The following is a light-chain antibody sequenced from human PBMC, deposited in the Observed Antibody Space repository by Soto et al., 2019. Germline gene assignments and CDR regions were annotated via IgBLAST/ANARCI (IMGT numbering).Light chain of an antibody. CDR1: SSDVGGYNY. CDR2: DVS. CDR3: SSFTTSSTWV. Sequence: QSVLTQPASVSGSPGQSITISCIGTSSDVGGYNYVSWYQQHPGIAPKLLISDVSNRPSGVSNRFSASKSGNTASLTISGLHAEDEADYYCSSFTTSSTWVFGGGTKLTVL. V-gene: IGLV2-14*03. J-gene: IGLJ3*02.